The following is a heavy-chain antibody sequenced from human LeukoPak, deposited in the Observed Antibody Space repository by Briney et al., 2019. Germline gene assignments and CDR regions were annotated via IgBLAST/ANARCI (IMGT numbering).Heavy chain of an antibody. CDR3: ARGLKACSGGSCYVVFFDP. J-gene: IGHJ5*02. Sequence: ASVKVSCKASGYTFTSYDINWVRQATGQGLEWMGWMNPNSGNTGYAQKFQGRVTMTRNTSISTAYMELSSLRSEDTAVYYCARGLKACSGGSCYVVFFDPWGQGTLATVSS. D-gene: IGHD2-15*01. CDR2: MNPNSGNT. V-gene: IGHV1-8*01. CDR1: GYTFTSYD.